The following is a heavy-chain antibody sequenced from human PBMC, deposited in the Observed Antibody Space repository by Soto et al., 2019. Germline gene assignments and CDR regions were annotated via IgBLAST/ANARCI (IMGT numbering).Heavy chain of an antibody. Sequence: ASETLSLTCTVSGGSISSGGYYWSWIRQHPGKGLEWIGYIYYSGSTYYNPSLKSRVTISVDTSKNQFSLKLSSVTAADTAVYYCARDQYSSGWYGENWFDPWGQGTLVTVSS. D-gene: IGHD6-19*01. CDR3: ARDQYSSGWYGENWFDP. V-gene: IGHV4-31*03. CDR2: IYYSGST. J-gene: IGHJ5*02. CDR1: GGSISSGGYY.